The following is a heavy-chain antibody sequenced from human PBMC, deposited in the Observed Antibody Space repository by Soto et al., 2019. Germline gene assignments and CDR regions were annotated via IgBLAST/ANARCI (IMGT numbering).Heavy chain of an antibody. V-gene: IGHV1-18*01. J-gene: IGHJ4*02. CDR1: GYTFTSYG. D-gene: IGHD2-15*01. CDR3: AREGTYGDCSGGSCRFASDY. Sequence: ASVKVSCKASGYTFTSYGISWVRQAPGQGLEWMGWISAYNGNTNYAQKLQGRVTMTTDTSTSTAYMELRSLRSDDTAVYYCAREGTYGDCSGGSCRFASDYWGQGTLVTVSS. CDR2: ISAYNGNT.